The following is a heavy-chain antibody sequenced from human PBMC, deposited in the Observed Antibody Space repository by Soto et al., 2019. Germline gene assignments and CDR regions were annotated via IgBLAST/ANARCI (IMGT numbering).Heavy chain of an antibody. CDR1: GGSFSGYY. CDR2: INHSGST. D-gene: IGHD3-3*01. V-gene: IGHV4-34*01. J-gene: IGHJ6*03. Sequence: QVQLQQWGAGLLKPSETLSLTCAVYGGSFSGYYWSWIRQPPGKGLEWIGEINHSGSTNYNPSLKSRVTISVDTSKNQFSLKLSSVTAADTAVYYCARGSDFWSGYSPDYYYYMDVWGKGTTVTVSS. CDR3: ARGSDFWSGYSPDYYYYMDV.